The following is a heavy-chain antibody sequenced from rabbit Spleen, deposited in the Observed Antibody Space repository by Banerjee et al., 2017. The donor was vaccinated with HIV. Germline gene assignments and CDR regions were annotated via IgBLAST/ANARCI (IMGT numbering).Heavy chain of an antibody. CDR1: GFDFSSYY. CDR3: ARDAGTSFSTYGMDL. D-gene: IGHD4-2*01. Sequence: QLEESGGGLVQPGGSLKLSCKASGFDFSSYYMSWVRQAPGKGLEWIGYIDPVFSSTHYASWVNGRFTISNDNAQNTVDLQMNSLTAADTATYFCARDAGTSFSTYGMDLWGQGTLVTVS. V-gene: IGHV1S7*01. CDR2: IDPVFSST. J-gene: IGHJ6*01.